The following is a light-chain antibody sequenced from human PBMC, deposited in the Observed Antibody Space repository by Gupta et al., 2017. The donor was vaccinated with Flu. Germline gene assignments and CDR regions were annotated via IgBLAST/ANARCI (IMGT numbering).Light chain of an antibody. CDR3: QQHSNWPLYS. Sequence: EIVLTQSPATLSLSPGERATLSCRASQSVSSYLAWYQQKPGQAPRLLIYDASNRDTGIPARFSGSGSGKDFTLTISSREPEDFAVYYCQQHSNWPLYSFGQGTKLEIK. CDR2: DAS. CDR1: QSVSSY. V-gene: IGKV3-11*01. J-gene: IGKJ2*03.